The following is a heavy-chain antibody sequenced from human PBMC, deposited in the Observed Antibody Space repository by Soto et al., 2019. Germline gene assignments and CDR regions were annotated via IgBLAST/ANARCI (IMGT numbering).Heavy chain of an antibody. D-gene: IGHD2-8*01. V-gene: IGHV1-69*02. CDR2: IIPILDVT. CDR3: ARGANGRGSESSFDI. CDR1: GDTFRTYP. J-gene: IGHJ3*02. Sequence: QVQLVQSGAEVKEPGSSVKVSCKLSGDTFRTYPITWVRQAPGQGLEWMGRIIPILDVTDYAQRFQGRLTLTADKSTATAYMEMSSLRSDDTAMFYSARGANGRGSESSFDIWGRGTMVTVSS.